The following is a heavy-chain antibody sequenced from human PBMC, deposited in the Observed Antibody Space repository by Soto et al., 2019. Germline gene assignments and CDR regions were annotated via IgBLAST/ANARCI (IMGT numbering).Heavy chain of an antibody. J-gene: IGHJ6*02. D-gene: IGHD3-22*01. V-gene: IGHV1-2*04. CDR2: INPNSGAT. CDR1: GYTFTDYF. Sequence: GSPVKVSCKASGYTFTDYFFHRRRLAPEQGLEWMGWINPNSGATSYAQKFQGWVTMTRDTSISTANMEVSRLTSDDTAVYYCARESSGYGGYYYYGMDVWGQGTTVTVSS. CDR3: ARESSGYGGYYYYGMDV.